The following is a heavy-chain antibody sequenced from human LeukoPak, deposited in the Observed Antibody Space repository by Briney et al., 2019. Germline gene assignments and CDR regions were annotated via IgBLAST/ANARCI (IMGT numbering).Heavy chain of an antibody. CDR3: ARDQGYYDFWSGYPYDAFDI. D-gene: IGHD3-3*01. CDR1: GYTFTDSY. J-gene: IGHJ3*02. CDR2: INPNSGGT. Sequence: GASVRVSCKASGYTFTDSYIHWVRQAPGQGLEWMGWINPNSGGTNYAQKFQGRVTMTRDTSISTAYMELSRLRSDDTAVYYCARDQGYYDFWSGYPYDAFDIWGQGTMVTVSS. V-gene: IGHV1-2*02.